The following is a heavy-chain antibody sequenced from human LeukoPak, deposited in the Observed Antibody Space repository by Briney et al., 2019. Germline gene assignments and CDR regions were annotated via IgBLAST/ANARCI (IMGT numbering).Heavy chain of an antibody. CDR1: GFTFSSYA. V-gene: IGHV3-33*08. CDR3: ARCWLRNDIYWFDP. J-gene: IGHJ5*02. Sequence: GGSLRLSCAASGFTFSSYAMHWVRQAPGKGLEWVAVIWYDGSNKYYADSVKGRFTISRDNSKNTLYLQMNSLRAEDTAVYYCARCWLRNDIYWFDPWGQGTLVTVSS. D-gene: IGHD3-9*01. CDR2: IWYDGSNK.